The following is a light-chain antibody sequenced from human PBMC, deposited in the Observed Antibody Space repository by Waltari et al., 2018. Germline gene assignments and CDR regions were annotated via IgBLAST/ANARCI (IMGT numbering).Light chain of an antibody. CDR3: QQYFLTPT. J-gene: IGKJ1*01. Sequence: DIVMTQSPASLAVSLGERATINCTSSRTLLSSSNNKNYLAWYQQKPGQPPKLLFYWASTRESGVPDRFSGGGSGTDFTLTISSLQAEDVAVYYCQQYFLTPTFGLGTRVEVK. CDR1: RTLLSSSNNKNY. V-gene: IGKV4-1*01. CDR2: WAS.